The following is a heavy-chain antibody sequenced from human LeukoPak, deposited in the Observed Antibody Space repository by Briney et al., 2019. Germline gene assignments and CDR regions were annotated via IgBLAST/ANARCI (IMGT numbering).Heavy chain of an antibody. Sequence: GRSLRLSCAASGFTFSSYGMHWVRQAPGKGLEWVAVIWYDGSNKYYADSVKGRFTISRDNSKNTLYLQMNSLRAEDTAVYYCARGTHSGHDHDRAYFDYWGQGTLVTVSS. CDR3: ARGTHSGHDHDRAYFDY. V-gene: IGHV3-33*01. CDR2: IWYDGSNK. CDR1: GFTFSSYG. D-gene: IGHD5-12*01. J-gene: IGHJ4*02.